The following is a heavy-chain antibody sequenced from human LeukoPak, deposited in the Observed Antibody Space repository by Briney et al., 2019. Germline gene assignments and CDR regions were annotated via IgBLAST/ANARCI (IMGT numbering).Heavy chain of an antibody. J-gene: IGHJ4*02. D-gene: IGHD3-22*01. Sequence: SETLSLTCTVSGGSFSSYYWNWVRQSPGKGLEWIGYIFYSGSTKFDPSLKSRVTISLDTSKNQFSLKLSSVTAADTAVYYCARASRYYDSSGSHQTNPFDYWGQGTLVTVSS. CDR1: GGSFSSYY. CDR2: IFYSGST. CDR3: ARASRYYDSSGSHQTNPFDY. V-gene: IGHV4-59*01.